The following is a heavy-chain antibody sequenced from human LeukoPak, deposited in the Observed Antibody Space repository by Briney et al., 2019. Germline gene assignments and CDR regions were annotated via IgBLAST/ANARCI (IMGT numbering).Heavy chain of an antibody. Sequence: ASVKVSCKVSGYTLTELSMHWVRQAPGKGLEWMGGFDPEDGETTYAQKFLGRVTMTEDTSTDTAYMELSSLRSEDTAVYYCATTPYCSGGSCYQKNAFDIWGQGTMVTVSS. CDR1: GYTLTELS. D-gene: IGHD2-15*01. J-gene: IGHJ3*02. CDR3: ATTPYCSGGSCYQKNAFDI. V-gene: IGHV1-24*01. CDR2: FDPEDGET.